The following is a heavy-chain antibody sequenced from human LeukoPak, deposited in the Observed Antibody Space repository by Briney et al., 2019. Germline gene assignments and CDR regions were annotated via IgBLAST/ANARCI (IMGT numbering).Heavy chain of an antibody. CDR1: GFAFNNYA. CDR3: AKAPVVVVAARASYFDY. Sequence: GSLLLSCAASGFAFNNYAISWVRPAPGKGLEWVSAIIGSGGTTNYADSVKGRFTISRDNSKNSLSLQMNSLRAEDTAVYYCAKAPVVVVAARASYFDYWGRGTLVTVSS. CDR2: IIGSGGTT. V-gene: IGHV3-23*01. J-gene: IGHJ4*02. D-gene: IGHD2-15*01.